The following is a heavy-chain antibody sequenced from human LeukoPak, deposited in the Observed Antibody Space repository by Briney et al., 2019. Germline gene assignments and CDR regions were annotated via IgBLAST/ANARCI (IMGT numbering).Heavy chain of an antibody. D-gene: IGHD3-10*02. J-gene: IGHJ4*02. V-gene: IGHV3-74*01. CDR3: ARTTMFSGILSL. CDR2: INSDGSST. Sequence: GGSLRLSCAASGFTFSSYWMHWVRQAPGKGLVWVSRINSDGSSTSYADSVKGRFTISRDSAKNTLYLQMNSLRAEDTAVYYCARTTMFSGILSLWGQGTLVTVSS. CDR1: GFTFSSYW.